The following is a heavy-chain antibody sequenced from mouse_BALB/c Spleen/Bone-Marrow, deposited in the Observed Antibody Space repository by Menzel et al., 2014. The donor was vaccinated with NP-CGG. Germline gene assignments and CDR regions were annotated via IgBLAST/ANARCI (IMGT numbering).Heavy chain of an antibody. CDR2: IYPGNSDT. D-gene: IGHD3-1*01. CDR3: TTLARNNFDY. V-gene: IGHV1-5*01. Sequence: EVQLQQSGTVLARPGAAVKMSCKASGYTFSIYRMHWVKQRPGQGLEWIGTIYPGNSDTTYNQKFQGKAKLTAVTSTSTAYMELSSLTNEDSAVYYCTTLARNNFDYWGQGTTLTVSS. J-gene: IGHJ2*01. CDR1: GYTFSIYR.